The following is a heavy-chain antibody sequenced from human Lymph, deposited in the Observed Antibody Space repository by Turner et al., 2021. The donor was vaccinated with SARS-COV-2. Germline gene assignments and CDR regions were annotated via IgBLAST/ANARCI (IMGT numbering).Heavy chain of an antibody. CDR2: NKTKTDGGTT. J-gene: IGHJ4*02. V-gene: IGHV3-15*02. D-gene: IGHD4-17*01. CDR3: TSHSATDV. Sequence: EVQLVEPGGALVMPWGALGRSCAASAITFSNDWMTWVRQAPGKGVEWVGRNKTKTDGGTTDYTAPVKGKFAISRDDSKNTLDLQRNRLKTEGTGGYFYTSHSATDVWGQGTLVTVSS. CDR1: AITFSNDW.